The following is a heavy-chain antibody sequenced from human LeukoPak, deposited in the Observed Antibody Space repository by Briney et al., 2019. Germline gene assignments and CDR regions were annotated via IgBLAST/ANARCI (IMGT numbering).Heavy chain of an antibody. CDR1: GFTFSTYG. J-gene: IGHJ4*02. V-gene: IGHV3-33*01. CDR3: ARGYCSGGSCYPGYFDY. D-gene: IGHD2-15*01. CDR2: IWYDGSNK. Sequence: PGGSLRLSCAASGFTFSTYGMRWVRQVPGKGLEWVALIWYDGSNKYYADSVKGRFIISRDNSKDTLYLQMNSLRAEDTAVYYCARGYCSGGSCYPGYFDYWGQGTLVTVSS.